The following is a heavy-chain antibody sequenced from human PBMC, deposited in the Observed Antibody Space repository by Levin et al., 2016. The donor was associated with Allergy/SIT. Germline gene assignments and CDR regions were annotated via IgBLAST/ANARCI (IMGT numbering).Heavy chain of an antibody. CDR1: GFIFSSYW. D-gene: IGHD6-19*01. Sequence: GESLKISCTTSGFIFSSYWMHWVRQAPGKGLEWVANIKEDGSERNYVDSVKGRFTISRDNAKNSLSLQMNSLRAEDTAVYYCARGGDTSGPWGQGTLVTVSS. J-gene: IGHJ4*02. V-gene: IGHV3-7*03. CDR2: IKEDGSER. CDR3: ARGGDTSGP.